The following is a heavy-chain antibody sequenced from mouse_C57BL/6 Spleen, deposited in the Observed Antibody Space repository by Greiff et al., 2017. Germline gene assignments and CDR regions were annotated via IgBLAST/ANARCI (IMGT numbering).Heavy chain of an antibody. V-gene: IGHV14-3*01. CDR3: ASRDFDY. Sequence: EVQLQQSVAELVRPGASVKLSCTASGFNFNDYCMHWVKQRPEQGLEWIGRIDPGNGNTKYAAKFQGKATITADTSSNTASLQLSSLTSEDTAIYYCASRDFDYWGQGTTVTVSS. J-gene: IGHJ2*01. CDR2: IDPGNGNT. CDR1: GFNFNDYC.